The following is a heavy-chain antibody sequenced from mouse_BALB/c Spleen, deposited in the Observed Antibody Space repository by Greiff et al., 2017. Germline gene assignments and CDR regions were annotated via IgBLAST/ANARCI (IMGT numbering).Heavy chain of an antibody. V-gene: IGHV1-12*01. CDR1: GYTFTSYN. CDR3: ASGITEVWFAY. Sequence: QVQLQQPGAELVKPGASVKMSCKASGYTFTSYNMHWVKQTPGQGLEWIGAIYPGNGDTSYNQKFKGKATLTADKSSSTAYMQLSSLTSEDSAVYYCASGITEVWFAYWGQGTLVTVSA. J-gene: IGHJ3*01. D-gene: IGHD2-4*01. CDR2: IYPGNGDT.